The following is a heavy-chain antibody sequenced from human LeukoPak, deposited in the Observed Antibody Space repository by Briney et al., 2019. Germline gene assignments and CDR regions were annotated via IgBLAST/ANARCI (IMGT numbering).Heavy chain of an antibody. CDR1: GGSISSSSYY. CDR2: IYYSGST. Sequence: SETLSLTCTVSGGSISSSSYYWGWIRQPPGKGLEWIGSIYYSGSTYYNPSLKSRVTISVDTSKNQFSLKLSSVTAADTAVYYCASEMTAYSSFDYWGQGTLVTVSS. D-gene: IGHD6-19*01. V-gene: IGHV4-39*07. CDR3: ASEMTAYSSFDY. J-gene: IGHJ4*02.